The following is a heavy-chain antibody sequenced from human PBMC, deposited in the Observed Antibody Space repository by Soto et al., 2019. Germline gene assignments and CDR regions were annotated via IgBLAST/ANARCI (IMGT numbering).Heavy chain of an antibody. D-gene: IGHD3-10*01. CDR3: AKDIITMVRGVMAY. CDR2: ISGSGGST. V-gene: IGHV3-23*01. J-gene: IGHJ4*02. Sequence: GGSLRLSCAASGFTFSTYWMHWVRQAPGKGLEWVSAISGSGGSTYYADSVKGRFTISRDNSKNTLYLQMNSLRAEDTAVYYCAKDIITMVRGVMAYWGQGTLVTVSS. CDR1: GFTFSTYW.